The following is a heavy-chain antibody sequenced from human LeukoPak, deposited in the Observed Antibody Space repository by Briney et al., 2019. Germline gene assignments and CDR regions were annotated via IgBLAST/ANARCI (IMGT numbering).Heavy chain of an antibody. V-gene: IGHV1-2*02. CDR3: ARAGLEWLLYRRRKEDAFDI. D-gene: IGHD3-3*01. CDR1: GYTFTSYG. J-gene: IGHJ3*02. CDR2: INPNSGGT. Sequence: ASVKVSCKASGYTFTSYGISWVRQAPGQGLEWMGWINPNSGGTNYAQKFQGRVTMTRDTSISTAYMELSRLRSDDTAVYYCARAGLEWLLYRRRKEDAFDIWGQGTMVTVSS.